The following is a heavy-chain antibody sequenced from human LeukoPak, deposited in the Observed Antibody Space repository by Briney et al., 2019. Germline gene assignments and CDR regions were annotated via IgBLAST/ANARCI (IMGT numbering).Heavy chain of an antibody. Sequence: SETLSLTCAVSGGSISSSNWWSWVRQPPGKGLEWIGEIYHSGSTNYNPSLKSRVTISVDKSKNQFSLKLSSVTAADTAVYYCARDLIAAAGPLGYWGQGTLVTVAT. CDR1: GGSISSSNW. V-gene: IGHV4-4*02. D-gene: IGHD6-13*01. CDR3: ARDLIAAAGPLGY. J-gene: IGHJ4*02. CDR2: IYHSGST.